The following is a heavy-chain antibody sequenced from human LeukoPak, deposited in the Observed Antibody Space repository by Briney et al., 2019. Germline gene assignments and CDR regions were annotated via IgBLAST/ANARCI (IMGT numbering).Heavy chain of an antibody. CDR1: GFTFSSYS. CDR2: ISSSSYI. CDR3: ARDGYSYGTTFDY. D-gene: IGHD5-18*01. Sequence: GGSLRLSCAASGFTFSSYSMNWVRQAPGKGLEWVSSISSSSYIYYADSVKGRFTISRDNAKNSLYLQMNSLRAEDTAVYYCARDGYSYGTTFDYWGQGTLVTVSS. J-gene: IGHJ4*02. V-gene: IGHV3-21*01.